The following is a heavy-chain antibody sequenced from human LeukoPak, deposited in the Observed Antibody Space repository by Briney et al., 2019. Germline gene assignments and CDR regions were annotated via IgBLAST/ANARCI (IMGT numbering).Heavy chain of an antibody. CDR2: ISYDGSNK. CDR1: GFTFSSYA. CDR3: ARDKLVATMDFYY. D-gene: IGHD5-12*01. J-gene: IGHJ4*02. V-gene: IGHV3-30-3*01. Sequence: GGSLRLSCAASGFTFSSYAMHWVRQAPGKGLEWVAVISYDGSNKYYADSVKGRFTISRDNSKNTLYLQMNSLRAEDTAVYYCARDKLVATMDFYYWGQGTLVTVSS.